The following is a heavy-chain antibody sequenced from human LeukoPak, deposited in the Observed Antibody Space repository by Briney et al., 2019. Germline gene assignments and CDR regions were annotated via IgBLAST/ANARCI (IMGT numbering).Heavy chain of an antibody. V-gene: IGHV3-7*05. J-gene: IGHJ3*02. D-gene: IGHD1-26*01. Sequence: GGSLRLSCAASGFTFSSYWMSWVGQAPGKGLDWVANIKQYGSEKYYVDSVKGRFTISRDNAKNSLYLQMNSLRAEDTAVYYCARWARQKGAFDIWGQGTMVTVSS. CDR3: ARWARQKGAFDI. CDR1: GFTFSSYW. CDR2: IKQYGSEK.